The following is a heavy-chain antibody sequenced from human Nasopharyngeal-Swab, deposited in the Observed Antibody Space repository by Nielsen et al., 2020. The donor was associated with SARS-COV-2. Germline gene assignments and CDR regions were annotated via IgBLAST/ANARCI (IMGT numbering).Heavy chain of an antibody. CDR3: ARAGLVVVPAAMGY. D-gene: IGHD2-2*01. J-gene: IGHJ4*02. V-gene: IGHV1-2*02. CDR1: GYTFTGYY. CDR2: INPNSGGT. Sequence: ASVQVSCKASGYTFTGYYMHWVRQAPGQGLEWMGWINPNSGGTNYAQKFQGRVTMTRDTSISTAYMVLSRLRSDDTAVYYCARAGLVVVPAAMGYWGQGTLVTVSS.